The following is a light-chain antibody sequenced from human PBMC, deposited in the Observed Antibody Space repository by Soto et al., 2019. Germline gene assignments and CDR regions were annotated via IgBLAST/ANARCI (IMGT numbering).Light chain of an antibody. J-gene: IGKJ1*01. Sequence: EVVLTQSPATLSLSPGGRATLSCRASQSVGLSLAGYQQNPGQAPRLLIYDASESASGIPARFSGSGSGTDFTLTISSLEPEDFAVYYCQQRTSWPPWTFGQGTKVDIK. CDR2: DAS. CDR3: QQRTSWPPWT. V-gene: IGKV3-11*01. CDR1: QSVGLS.